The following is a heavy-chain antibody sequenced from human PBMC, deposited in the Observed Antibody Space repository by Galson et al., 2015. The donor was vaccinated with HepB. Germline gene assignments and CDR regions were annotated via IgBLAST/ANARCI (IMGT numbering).Heavy chain of an antibody. J-gene: IGHJ4*02. Sequence: SVTVSCKASGNIFSADYYHWVRQAPGQGLEYMGGINPKSGYTNSAQNFQGRVTMTTDTSTSTAYMELRSLRSDDTAVYYCARVYSSSWSKNDYWGQGTLVTVSS. CDR1: GNIFSADY. CDR3: ARVYSSSWSKNDY. D-gene: IGHD6-13*01. CDR2: INPKSGYT. V-gene: IGHV1-2*02.